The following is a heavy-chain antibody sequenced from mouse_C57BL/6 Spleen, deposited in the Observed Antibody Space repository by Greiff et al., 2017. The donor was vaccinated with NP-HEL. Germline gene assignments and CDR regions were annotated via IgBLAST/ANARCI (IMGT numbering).Heavy chain of an antibody. CDR1: GYAFSSSW. J-gene: IGHJ4*01. Sequence: VKLQESGPELVKPGASVKISCKASGYAFSSSWMNWVKQRPGKGLEWIGRIYPGDGDTNYNGKFKGKATLTADKSSSTAYMQLSSLTSEDSAVYFCASYYSNPYAMDYWGQGTSVTVSS. CDR3: ASYYSNPYAMDY. V-gene: IGHV1-82*01. D-gene: IGHD2-5*01. CDR2: IYPGDGDT.